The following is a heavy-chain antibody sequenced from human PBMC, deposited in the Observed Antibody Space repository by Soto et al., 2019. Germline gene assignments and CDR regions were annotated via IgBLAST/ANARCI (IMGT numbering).Heavy chain of an antibody. CDR1: GYTFTGYY. CDR2: INPNSGGT. J-gene: IGHJ5*02. Sequence: GASVKVSCKASGYTFTGYYMHWVRQAPGQGLEWMGWINPNSGGTNYAQKFQGRVTMTRDTSISTAYMELSRLRSDDTAVYYCARAGDHVSLRFDPWGQGTLVTVSS. CDR3: ARAGDHVSLRFDP. V-gene: IGHV1-2*02. D-gene: IGHD2-21*02.